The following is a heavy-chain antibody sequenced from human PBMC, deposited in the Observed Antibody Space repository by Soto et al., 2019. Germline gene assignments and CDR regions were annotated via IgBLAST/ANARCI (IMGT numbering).Heavy chain of an antibody. D-gene: IGHD5-12*01. Sequence: QVQLVESGGGVVQPGRSLRLSCAASGFTFSSYGMHWVRQAPGKGLEWVAVIWYDGSNKYYADSVKGRFTISRDNSKNTLYLQMNSLRAEDTAVYYCARDVEMATSNWFDPWGQGTLVTVSS. CDR1: GFTFSSYG. J-gene: IGHJ5*02. CDR2: IWYDGSNK. V-gene: IGHV3-33*01. CDR3: ARDVEMATSNWFDP.